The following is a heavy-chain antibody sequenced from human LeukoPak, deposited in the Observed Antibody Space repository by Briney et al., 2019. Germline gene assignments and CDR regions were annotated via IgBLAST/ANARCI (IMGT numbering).Heavy chain of an antibody. CDR1: GYTFTSYY. V-gene: IGHV1-46*01. J-gene: IGHJ4*02. CDR2: INPSGGST. CDR3: ARGQQLVLYYFDY. D-gene: IGHD6-13*01. Sequence: SVKVSCTASGYTFTSYYMHWVRQAPGQGLEWVGIINPSGGSTSYAQKFQGRVTMTRDTSTSTVYMELSSLRSEDTAVYYCARGQQLVLYYFDYWGQGTLVTVSS.